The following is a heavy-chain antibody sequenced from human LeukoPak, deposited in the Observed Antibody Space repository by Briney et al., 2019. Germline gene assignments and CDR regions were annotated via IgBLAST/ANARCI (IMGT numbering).Heavy chain of an antibody. CDR1: GFTFSSYW. D-gene: IGHD5-12*01. CDR2: IKQDGSEK. CDR3: ARSGAGYSGYDSSFDY. J-gene: IGHJ4*02. V-gene: IGHV3-7*01. Sequence: PGGSLRLSCAAPGFTFSSYWMSWVRQAPGKGLEWVANIKQDGSEKYYVDSVKGRFTISRDNAKNSLYLQMNSLRAEDTAVYYCARSGAGYSGYDSSFDYWGQGTLVTVSS.